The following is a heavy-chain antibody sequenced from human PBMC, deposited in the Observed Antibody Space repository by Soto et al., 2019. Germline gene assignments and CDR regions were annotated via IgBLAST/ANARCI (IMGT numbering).Heavy chain of an antibody. J-gene: IGHJ5*02. D-gene: IGHD6-19*01. V-gene: IGHV4-4*02. CDR2: IYHSGST. CDR1: GGSISSSNW. Sequence: PSETLSLTCAVSGGSISSSNWWSWVRQPPGKGLEWIGEIYHSGSTNYNPSLKSRVTISVDKSKNQFSLKLSSVTAADTAVYYCARGRLAVAGTDWFDPWGQGTLVTVSS. CDR3: ARGRLAVAGTDWFDP.